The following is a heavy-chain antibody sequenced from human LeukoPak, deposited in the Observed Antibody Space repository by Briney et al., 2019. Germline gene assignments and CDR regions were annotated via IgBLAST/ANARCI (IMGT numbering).Heavy chain of an antibody. CDR3: ARADSGSYYGQYFHFDY. CDR2: IYHSGST. CDR1: GGSISSSSYY. Sequence: SETLSLTCTVSGGSISSSSYYWGWIRQPPGKGLEWIGYIYHSGSTYYNPSLKSRVTISVDRSKNQFSLKLSSVTAADTAVYYCARADSGSYYGQYFHFDYWGQGTLVTVSS. D-gene: IGHD1-26*01. J-gene: IGHJ4*02. V-gene: IGHV4-39*07.